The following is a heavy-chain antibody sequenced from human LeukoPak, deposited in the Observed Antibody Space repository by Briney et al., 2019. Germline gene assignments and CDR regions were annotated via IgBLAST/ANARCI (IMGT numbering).Heavy chain of an antibody. CDR2: ISGSGGST. J-gene: IGHJ4*02. Sequence: GGSLRLSCAASGFTFSSYAMTWVRQAPGKGLEWVSGISGSGGSTHYADSVKGRFAISRDNSKNTLYLQMNSLRAEDTALYYCAKGHCSSATCYSFSFDSWGQGTLVTVSS. CDR3: AKGHCSSATCYSFSFDS. V-gene: IGHV3-23*01. D-gene: IGHD2-2*01. CDR1: GFTFSSYA.